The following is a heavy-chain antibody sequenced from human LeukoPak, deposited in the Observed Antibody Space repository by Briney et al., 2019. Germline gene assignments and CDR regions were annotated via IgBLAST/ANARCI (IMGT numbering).Heavy chain of an antibody. J-gene: IGHJ4*02. CDR3: ARGPVPSITMIVVVIPNFDY. CDR2: INPSGGST. CDR1: GYTFTSYY. V-gene: IGHV1-46*01. Sequence: GASVKVSCKASGYTFTSYYMHWVRQAPGQGLEWMGIINPSGGSTSYAQKFQGRVTMTRDTFTSTVYMELSSLRSEDRAVYYCARGPVPSITMIVVVIPNFDYWGQGTLVTVSS. D-gene: IGHD3-22*01.